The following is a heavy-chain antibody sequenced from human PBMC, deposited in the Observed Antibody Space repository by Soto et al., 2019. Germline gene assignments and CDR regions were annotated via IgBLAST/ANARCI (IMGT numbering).Heavy chain of an antibody. CDR2: ISAYNGNT. V-gene: IGHV1-18*04. J-gene: IGHJ6*02. D-gene: IGHD3-16*01. Sequence: ASVKVSCKASGYTFTSNGISWVRQAPGQGLEWMGWISAYNGNTNYAQKLQGRVTMTTDTSTSTAYMELRSLRPDDTAVYYCARRLRAIYYGMDVWGQGTMVTVSS. CDR3: ARRLRAIYYGMDV. CDR1: GYTFTSNG.